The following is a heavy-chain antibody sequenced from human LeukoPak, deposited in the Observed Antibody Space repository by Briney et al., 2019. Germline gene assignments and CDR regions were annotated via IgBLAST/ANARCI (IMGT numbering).Heavy chain of an antibody. CDR1: GGSISSYY. CDR2: IYFSGNT. D-gene: IGHD5/OR15-5a*01. Sequence: PSETLSLTCTVSGGSISSYYWSWIRQPAGKGLEWIGRIYFSGNTNYNPSLKSRVTMSVDTSKNQFSLRLSSVTAADTAVYYCARGRNSVSGYDAFDIWGQGTMVTVSS. CDR3: ARGRNSVSGYDAFDI. J-gene: IGHJ3*02. V-gene: IGHV4-4*07.